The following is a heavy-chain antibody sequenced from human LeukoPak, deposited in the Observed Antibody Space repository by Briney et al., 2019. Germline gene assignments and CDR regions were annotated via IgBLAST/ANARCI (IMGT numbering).Heavy chain of an antibody. J-gene: IGHJ4*02. CDR3: AKHSSSWYPFDY. CDR1: GGSISSYY. CDR2: IYYSRST. V-gene: IGHV4-59*01. Sequence: SETLSLTCTVSGGSISSYYWSWIRQPPGKGLEWIGYIYYSRSTNYNPSLKSRVTISVDTSKNQFSLKLSSVTAADTAVYYCAKHSSSWYPFDYWGQGTLVTVSS. D-gene: IGHD6-13*01.